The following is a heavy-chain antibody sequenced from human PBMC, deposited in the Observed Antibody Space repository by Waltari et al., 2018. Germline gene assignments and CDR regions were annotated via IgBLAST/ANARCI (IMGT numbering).Heavy chain of an antibody. CDR2: ISYDGSNK. CDR1: GFTFSSYA. V-gene: IGHV3-30-3*01. CDR3: ARAPFTIFGVVTYYFDY. J-gene: IGHJ4*02. D-gene: IGHD3-3*01. Sequence: QVQLVESGGGVVQPGRSLRLSCAASGFTFSSYAMHWVRQAPGKGLEWVAVISYDGSNKYYADSVKGRFTISRDNSKNTLYLQMNSLRAEDTAVYYCARAPFTIFGVVTYYFDYWGQGTLVIVSS.